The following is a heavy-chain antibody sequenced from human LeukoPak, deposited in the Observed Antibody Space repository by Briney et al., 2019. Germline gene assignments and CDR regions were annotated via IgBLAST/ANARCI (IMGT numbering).Heavy chain of an antibody. D-gene: IGHD1-26*01. J-gene: IGHJ4*02. CDR1: GFTFSSYS. V-gene: IGHV3-21*01. Sequence: GGSLRLSCAASGFTFSSYSMNWVRQAPGKGLEWVSSISSSSSYIYYAVSVKGRLTISRDNAKNSLYLQMNSLRAEDTAVYYCARDGRYSGSYFGVFDYWGQGTLVTVSS. CDR3: ARDGRYSGSYFGVFDY. CDR2: ISSSSSYI.